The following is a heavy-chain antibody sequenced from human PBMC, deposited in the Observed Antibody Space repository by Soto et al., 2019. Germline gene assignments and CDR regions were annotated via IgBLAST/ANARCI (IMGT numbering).Heavy chain of an antibody. CDR1: GGTFSSYA. CDR2: IIPIFGTA. J-gene: IGHJ5*02. D-gene: IGHD4-17*01. Sequence: SVKVSCKASGGTFSSYAISWVRQAPGQGLEWMGGIIPIFGTANYAQKFQGRVTITADESTSTAYMELSSLSSVTAADTAVYYCVRQPWADYGGIFDPWGQGTLVTVSS. CDR3: VRQPWADYGGIFDP. V-gene: IGHV1-69*13.